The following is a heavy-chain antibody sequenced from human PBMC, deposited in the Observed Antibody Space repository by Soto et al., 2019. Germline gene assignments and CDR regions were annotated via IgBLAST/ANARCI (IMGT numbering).Heavy chain of an antibody. J-gene: IGHJ4*02. D-gene: IGHD1-7*01. Sequence: SETLSLTCAVYGGSFSGYYWSWIRQPPGKGLEWIGEINHSGSTNYNPSLKSRVTISVDMSKNQFSLKLSSVTAADTAVYYCARLQGDRTGTLDYWGQGTLVTVSS. CDR1: GGSFSGYY. V-gene: IGHV4-34*01. CDR3: ARLQGDRTGTLDY. CDR2: INHSGST.